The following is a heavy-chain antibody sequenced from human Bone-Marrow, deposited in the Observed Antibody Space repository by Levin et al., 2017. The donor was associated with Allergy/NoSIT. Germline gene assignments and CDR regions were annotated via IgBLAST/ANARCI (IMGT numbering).Heavy chain of an antibody. J-gene: IGHJ4*02. V-gene: IGHV3-23*01. CDR1: GFTFSSNS. Sequence: GESLKISCEVSGFTFSSNSMTWVRQAPGKGLEWVSGISAGGDKTWYADSVKGRFTISRDISKSTLFLHMSGLRAEDTAVYYCVKWNGFGDYWGQGTLVTVSS. D-gene: IGHD5-24*01. CDR2: ISAGGDKT. CDR3: VKWNGFGDY.